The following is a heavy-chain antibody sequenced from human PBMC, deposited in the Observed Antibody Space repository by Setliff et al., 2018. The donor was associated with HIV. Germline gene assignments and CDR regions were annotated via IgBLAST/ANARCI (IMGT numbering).Heavy chain of an antibody. J-gene: IGHJ3*02. CDR2: IYYSGST. V-gene: IGHV4-31*03. CDR1: GDYIGSGGYY. CDR3: ARSRRYYDSSGYYPGAFDI. Sequence: TLSLTCTVSGDYIGSGGYYWSWIRQHPGKGLEWIGYIYYSGSTYYNPSLQSRVTISVDTSKNQFSLKLSSVTAADTAVYYCARSRRYYDSSGYYPGAFDIWGQGTVVTVSS. D-gene: IGHD3-22*01.